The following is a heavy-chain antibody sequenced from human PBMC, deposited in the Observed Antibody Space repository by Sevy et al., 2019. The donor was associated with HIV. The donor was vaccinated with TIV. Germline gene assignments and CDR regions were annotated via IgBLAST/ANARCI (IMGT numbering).Heavy chain of an antibody. D-gene: IGHD6-6*01. CDR2: ISGSGGST. J-gene: IGHJ6*02. CDR1: GFTFSTYA. CDR3: AKGDSSFYGLDV. V-gene: IGHV3-23*01. Sequence: GGSLRLSCAAYGFTFSTYAMAWVRQAPGKGLEWVSGISGSGGSTYYADSVKGRFTISRDKSKNTLYLQMNSLRAEDTAVYYCAKGDSSFYGLDVWGQGTTVTVSS.